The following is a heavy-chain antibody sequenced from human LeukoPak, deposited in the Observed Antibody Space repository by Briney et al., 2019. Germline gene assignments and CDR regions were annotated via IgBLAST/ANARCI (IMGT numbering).Heavy chain of an antibody. Sequence: GGSLRLSCAASGFTFSSYAMSWVRQAPGKGLEWVSAISGSGGSTYYADSVKGRLTISRDNAKNSLYLQMNSLRAEDTAVYYCATSTVRTHKIDYWGQGTLVTVSS. CDR1: GFTFSSYA. V-gene: IGHV3-23*01. CDR2: ISGSGGST. CDR3: ATSTVRTHKIDY. D-gene: IGHD4-17*01. J-gene: IGHJ4*02.